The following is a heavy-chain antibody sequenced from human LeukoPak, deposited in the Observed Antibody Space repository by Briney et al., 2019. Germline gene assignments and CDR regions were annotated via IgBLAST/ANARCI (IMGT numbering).Heavy chain of an antibody. CDR2: ISSSSSYI. Sequence: GGSLRLSCAASGFTFSSYSMNWVRQAPGKGLEWVSSISSSSSYIYYADSVKGRFTISRDNAKNSLYLQMNSLRAEDTAVYYCAKDTYSSGPYYYYYYGMDVWGQGTTVTVSS. V-gene: IGHV3-21*04. J-gene: IGHJ6*02. CDR3: AKDTYSSGPYYYYYYGMDV. CDR1: GFTFSSYS. D-gene: IGHD6-19*01.